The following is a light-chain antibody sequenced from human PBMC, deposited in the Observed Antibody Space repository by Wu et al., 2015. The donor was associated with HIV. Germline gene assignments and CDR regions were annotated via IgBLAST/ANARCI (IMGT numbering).Light chain of an antibody. CDR2: GAV. V-gene: IGKV3-15*01. J-gene: IGKJ4*01. Sequence: EIVLTQSPGTLSLSPGERATLACRASESVGGDVAWYQQKPGQAPRLLIYGAVTRPTGIPARFRGSGSGTEFTLTFTSMESEDSAVYFCQQYNNWPLTFGAGTKVEI. CDR3: QQYNNWPLT. CDR1: ESVGGD.